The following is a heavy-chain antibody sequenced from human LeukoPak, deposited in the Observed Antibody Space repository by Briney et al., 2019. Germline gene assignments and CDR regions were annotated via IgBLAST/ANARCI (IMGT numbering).Heavy chain of an antibody. J-gene: IGHJ6*02. CDR3: ASGLQYYYGSGSYFSDYYYYGMDV. Sequence: GASVKVSCKASGYTFTSYDINWVRQATGQGLEWMGWMNPNSGNTRYAQKFQGRVTMTRNTSISTAYMELSSLRSEDTAVYYCASGLQYYYGSGSYFSDYYYYGMDVWGQGTTVTVSS. V-gene: IGHV1-8*01. CDR1: GYTFTSYD. CDR2: MNPNSGNT. D-gene: IGHD3-10*01.